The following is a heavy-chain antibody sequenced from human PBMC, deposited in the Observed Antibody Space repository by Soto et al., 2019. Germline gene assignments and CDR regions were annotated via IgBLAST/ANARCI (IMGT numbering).Heavy chain of an antibody. V-gene: IGHV4-30-2*06. D-gene: IGHD2-2*01. Sequence: QLQLQGSGSRLVKPSQTLSLSCTVSGGSISSAGYSWSWIRQSPGKDLEWIGYIYHIVKAFYNPSLTSRGTMSLDRSRNRFSLNLTSVTGADTAVYVCASSSQALSCYGVDVWGPGTRVVVSS. CDR1: GGSISSAGYS. J-gene: IGHJ6*01. CDR3: ASSSQALSCYGVDV. CDR2: IYHIVKA.